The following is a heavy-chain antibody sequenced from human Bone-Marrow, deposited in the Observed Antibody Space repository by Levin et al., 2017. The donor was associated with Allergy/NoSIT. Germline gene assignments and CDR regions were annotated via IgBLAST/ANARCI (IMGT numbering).Heavy chain of an antibody. D-gene: IGHD4-17*01. J-gene: IGHJ4*02. V-gene: IGHV3-11*03. Sequence: GESLKISCAASGFTFSDYYMSWIRQAPGKGLEWVSYISSSSSYTNYADSVKGRFTISRDNAKNSLYLQMNSLRAEDTAVYYCARVTTRIEYYFDYWGQGTLVTVSS. CDR1: GFTFSDYY. CDR3: ARVTTRIEYYFDY. CDR2: ISSSSSYT.